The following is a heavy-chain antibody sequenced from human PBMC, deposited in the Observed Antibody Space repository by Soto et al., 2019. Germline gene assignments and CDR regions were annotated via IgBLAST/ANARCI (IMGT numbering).Heavy chain of an antibody. Sequence: PSETLSLTCTVSYYSIGSTYYWGWIRQPPGKGLEWIGNIYHSGSTYYNPSLKSRVTMSVDTSKNQFSLKLSSVTAADTAVYYCARAFEGDYAAYYFAMDVWGQGTTFTVPS. V-gene: IGHV4-38-2*02. D-gene: IGHD4-17*01. J-gene: IGHJ6*02. CDR1: YYSIGSTYY. CDR3: ARAFEGDYAAYYFAMDV. CDR2: IYHSGST.